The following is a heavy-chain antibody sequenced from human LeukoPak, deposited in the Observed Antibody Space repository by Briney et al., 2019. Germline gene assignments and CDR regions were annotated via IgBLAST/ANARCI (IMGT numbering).Heavy chain of an antibody. Sequence: ASVKVSCKASGYTFTSYAMNWVRQAPGQGLEGMGWINTNTGNPTYAQGFTGRFVFSLDTSVSTAYLQISSLKAEDTAVYYCARAKGGYSYGYALDYYYYMDVWGKGTTVTVSS. CDR3: ARAKGGYSYGYALDYYYYMDV. CDR2: INTNTGNP. V-gene: IGHV7-4-1*02. J-gene: IGHJ6*03. CDR1: GYTFTSYA. D-gene: IGHD5-18*01.